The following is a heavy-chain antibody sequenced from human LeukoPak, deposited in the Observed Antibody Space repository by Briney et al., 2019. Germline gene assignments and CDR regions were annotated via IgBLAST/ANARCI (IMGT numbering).Heavy chain of an antibody. CDR3: ARPMSARYFDY. Sequence: GESLKISCKGSGYSFTTYWIGWVRQMPGKGLEWMGTIYPDDSDTIYSPSFQGHVTISADKSINTAYLQWSSLKASDTAMYYCARPMSARYFDYWGQGTLVTDSS. D-gene: IGHD6-6*01. J-gene: IGHJ4*02. CDR2: IYPDDSDT. CDR1: GYSFTTYW. V-gene: IGHV5-51*01.